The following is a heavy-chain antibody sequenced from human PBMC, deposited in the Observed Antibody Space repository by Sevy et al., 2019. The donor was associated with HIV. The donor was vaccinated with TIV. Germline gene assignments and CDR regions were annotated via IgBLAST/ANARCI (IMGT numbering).Heavy chain of an antibody. J-gene: IGHJ6*02. CDR3: AGNGGYADYGMDV. D-gene: IGHD2-2*01. Sequence: GSLRLSCVGSGFTFSSYSMNWVRQAPGKGLEWLSYMNSITSTIYYADSVKGRFTISRDNAKNSVSLQMHSLRAEDTAVYYCAGNGGYADYGMDVWGQGTTVTVSS. CDR1: GFTFSSYS. CDR2: MNSITSTI. V-gene: IGHV3-48*01.